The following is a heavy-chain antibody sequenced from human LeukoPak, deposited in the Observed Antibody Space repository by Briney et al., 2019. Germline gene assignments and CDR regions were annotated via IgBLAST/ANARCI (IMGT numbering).Heavy chain of an antibody. Sequence: ASVKVSCKTSGYTFTGYYMHWVRQAPGQGLEWMGWINPNSGGTNYAQKFQGRVTMTRDTSISTAYMELSRLRSDDTAVYYCARDRGDYYDSSGTNINWFDPWGQGTLVTVSS. CDR2: INPNSGGT. CDR3: ARDRGDYYDSSGTNINWFDP. J-gene: IGHJ5*02. V-gene: IGHV1-2*02. CDR1: GYTFTGYY. D-gene: IGHD3-22*01.